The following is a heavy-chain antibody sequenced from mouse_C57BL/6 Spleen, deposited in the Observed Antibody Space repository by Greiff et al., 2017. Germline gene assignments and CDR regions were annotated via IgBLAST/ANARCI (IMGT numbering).Heavy chain of an antibody. CDR2: INPNNGGT. D-gene: IGHD1-1*01. Sequence: VQLQQSGPELVKPGASVKIPCKASGYTFTDYNMDWVKQSHGKSLEWIGDINPNNGGTIYNQKFKGKATLTVDKSSSTAYMELRSLTSEDTAVYYCARGPITTVVAEWYFDVWGTGTTVTVSS. J-gene: IGHJ1*03. CDR1: GYTFTDYN. CDR3: ARGPITTVVAEWYFDV. V-gene: IGHV1-18*01.